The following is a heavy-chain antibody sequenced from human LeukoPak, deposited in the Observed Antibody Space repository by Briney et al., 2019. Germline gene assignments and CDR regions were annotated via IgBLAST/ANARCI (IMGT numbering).Heavy chain of an antibody. Sequence: GASVKVSCKASGYTFTGYYMHWVRQAPGQGLEWMGWINPNSGGTNYAQKFQGRVTMTRDTSISTAYMELSRLRSDGTAVYYCARADSGSYTYYFDYWGQGTLVTVSS. V-gene: IGHV1-2*02. D-gene: IGHD3-10*01. CDR1: GYTFTGYY. J-gene: IGHJ4*02. CDR2: INPNSGGT. CDR3: ARADSGSYTYYFDY.